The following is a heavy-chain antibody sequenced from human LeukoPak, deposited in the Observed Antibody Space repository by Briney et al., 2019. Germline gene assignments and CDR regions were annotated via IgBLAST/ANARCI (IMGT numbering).Heavy chain of an antibody. CDR3: APPPGDYGDYYFDY. J-gene: IGHJ4*02. V-gene: IGHV3-30*03. CDR2: ISYDGSNK. Sequence: PGRSLRLSCAASGFTFSSYGMHWVRQAPGKGLEWVAVISYDGSNKYYADSVKGRFTISRDNSKNTLYLQMNSLRAEDTAVYYCAPPPGDYGDYYFDYWGQGTLVTVSS. CDR1: GFTFSSYG. D-gene: IGHD4-17*01.